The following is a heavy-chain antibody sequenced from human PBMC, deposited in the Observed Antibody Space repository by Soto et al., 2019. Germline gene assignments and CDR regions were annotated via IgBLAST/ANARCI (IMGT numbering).Heavy chain of an antibody. V-gene: IGHV5-51*01. Sequence: PGESLKISCKGSGYSFTNYWIAWVRQMPGKGLEWMGIIYPGDSNTKYSPSFEGQVTFSAEKSISTAYLQWSSLKASDSAMYYCAREYYYYGVNVWGQGTTVTVSS. CDR1: GYSFTNYW. J-gene: IGHJ6*02. CDR3: AREYYYYGVNV. CDR2: IYPGDSNT.